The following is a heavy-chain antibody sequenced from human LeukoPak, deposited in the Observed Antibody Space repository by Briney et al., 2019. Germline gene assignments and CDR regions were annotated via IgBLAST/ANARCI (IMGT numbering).Heavy chain of an antibody. CDR1: GGSISSYY. V-gene: IGHV4-4*07. CDR3: ARLLYYGSGSYYNNPNYYYGMDV. J-gene: IGHJ6*02. Sequence: SGTLSLTCTVSGGSISSYYWSWIRQPAGKGLEWIGRIYTSGSTNYNPSLKSRVTMSVDTSKNQFSLKLSSVTAADTAVYYCARLLYYGSGSYYNNPNYYYGMDVWGQGTTVTVSS. CDR2: IYTSGST. D-gene: IGHD3-10*01.